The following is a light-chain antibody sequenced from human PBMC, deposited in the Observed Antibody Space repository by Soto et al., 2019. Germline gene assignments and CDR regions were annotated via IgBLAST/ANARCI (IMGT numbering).Light chain of an antibody. J-gene: IGKJ1*01. CDR2: GAS. CDR1: QSVSSNY. V-gene: IGKV3-20*01. CDR3: HQYGRSPAT. Sequence: EIVLTQSPGTLSLSPGERATLSCRASQSVSSNYLAWYQQKPGQAPRLLIFGASSRASGIPDRFSGSGSGIDFTLTIGRLEPEYFAVYYCHQYGRSPATFGQGTKVEIK.